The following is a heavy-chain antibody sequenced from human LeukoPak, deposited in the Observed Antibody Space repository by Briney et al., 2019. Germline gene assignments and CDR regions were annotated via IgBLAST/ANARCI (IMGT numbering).Heavy chain of an antibody. CDR2: ISGIGDST. CDR1: GFAFRSYG. J-gene: IGHJ4*02. V-gene: IGHV3-23*01. CDR3: AKNRGVLRNFDCYDY. Sequence: PGGSLRLSCAVSGFAFRSYGMSWVRQAPGKGLEWVSAISGIGDSTYYADSVKGRFTISRDNSKNTLYLQVNSLRAEDTAVYHCAKNRGVLRNFDCYDYWGQGTLVTVSS. D-gene: IGHD3-9*01.